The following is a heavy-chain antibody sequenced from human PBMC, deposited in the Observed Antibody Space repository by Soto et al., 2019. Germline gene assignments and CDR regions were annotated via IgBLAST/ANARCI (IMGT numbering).Heavy chain of an antibody. CDR3: GRHYPGAFDV. J-gene: IGHJ3*01. Sequence: QLQVQESGPGLVKPSETLSLTCAVSGGSIITFSYYWGWIRQPPGKGLEWIGSISYSGSTFYSPSLKSRLTISADASKNQFSLKRSSVTAADTAVFYCGRHYPGAFDVWGQGIVVTVSS. CDR2: ISYSGST. V-gene: IGHV4-39*01. CDR1: GGSIITFSYY.